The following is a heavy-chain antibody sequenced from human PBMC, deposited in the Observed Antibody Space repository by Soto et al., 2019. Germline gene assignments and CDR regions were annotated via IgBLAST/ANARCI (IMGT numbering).Heavy chain of an antibody. CDR2: IIPIIGTP. D-gene: IGHD3-10*01. CDR1: GGTFRNHV. J-gene: IGHJ4*02. Sequence: SVKVSCKASGGTFRNHVFNWVRQAPGQGLEWMGGIIPIIGTPNYAQKFQGRVTITADASTNTVYLEVSSLRSQDTAVYYCARDLEFRDGNISHLDYWGQGTLVTVSS. CDR3: ARDLEFRDGNISHLDY. V-gene: IGHV1-69*13.